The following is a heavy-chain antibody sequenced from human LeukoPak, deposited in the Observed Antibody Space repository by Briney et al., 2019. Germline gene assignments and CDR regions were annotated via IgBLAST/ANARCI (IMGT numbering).Heavy chain of an antibody. J-gene: IGHJ4*02. CDR2: SNSNSGGT. D-gene: IGHD7-27*01. CDR1: GYIFTGYY. CDR3: ARGALSFNWGSGDY. V-gene: IGHV1-2*02. Sequence: ASVKVSCQACGYIFTGYYMHGVRQAAGRGLEGVGWSNSNSGGTNYAQRFQGKVTMTRDTPISTAYMELSRLRSDDTAVYYCARGALSFNWGSGDYWGQGTLVTVSS.